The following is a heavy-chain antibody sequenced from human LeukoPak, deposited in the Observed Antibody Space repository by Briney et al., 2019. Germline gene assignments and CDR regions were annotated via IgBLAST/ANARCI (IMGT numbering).Heavy chain of an antibody. Sequence: PGGSLRLSCAASGFTFSSYAMSWVRQAPGKGLEWVSAISGNGYTTYYADSVEGRFTVSRDNSKNTLFLQVISLRAEDTAVYYCAKLRGYSSDAFDIWGQGTMVTVSS. CDR2: ISGNGYTT. D-gene: IGHD4-11*01. V-gene: IGHV3-23*01. J-gene: IGHJ3*02. CDR1: GFTFSSYA. CDR3: AKLRGYSSDAFDI.